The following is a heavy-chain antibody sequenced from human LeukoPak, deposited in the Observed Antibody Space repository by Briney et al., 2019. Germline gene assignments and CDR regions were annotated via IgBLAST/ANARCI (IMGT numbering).Heavy chain of an antibody. CDR1: GFTFSSDA. V-gene: IGHV3-23*01. D-gene: IGHD4-17*01. Sequence: TGGSLRLSCAVSGFTFSSDAMSWVRQAPGKGLEWVSSISGSGGITYYADSVQGRFTISRDTSKNILNLQMNSLRAEDTATYYCAKGDGDFPLDHWGQGTLVTVSS. J-gene: IGHJ4*02. CDR2: ISGSGGIT. CDR3: AKGDGDFPLDH.